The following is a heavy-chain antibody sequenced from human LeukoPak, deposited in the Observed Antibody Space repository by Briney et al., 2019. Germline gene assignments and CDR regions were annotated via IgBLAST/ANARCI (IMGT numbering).Heavy chain of an antibody. CDR2: MNPNSGDT. CDR3: ARSGFGSGISFDL. J-gene: IGHJ5*02. V-gene: IGHV1-8*01. Sequence: ASVKVSCKASGYTFTSYDINWVRQAPGQGLEWMGWMNPNSGDTCYPQKFQGRVTMTRDTSITTAYMELSSLRSEDTAVYYCARSGFGSGISFDLWGQGTLVTVSS. CDR1: GYTFTSYD. D-gene: IGHD3-10*01.